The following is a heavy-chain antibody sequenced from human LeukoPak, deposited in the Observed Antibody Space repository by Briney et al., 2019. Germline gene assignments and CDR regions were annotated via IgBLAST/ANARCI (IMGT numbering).Heavy chain of an antibody. V-gene: IGHV4-4*07. CDR1: GGSISSYY. D-gene: IGHD1-1*01. CDR3: ARAEKQLALDAFDI. J-gene: IGHJ3*02. Sequence: SETLSLTCTVSGGSISSYYWSWIRQSAGKGLEWIGRINTSGSTHYNPSLKSRVTMSLDTSKNQLSLKLRSVTAADTAVYYCARAEKQLALDAFDIWGQGTMVTVSS. CDR2: INTSGST.